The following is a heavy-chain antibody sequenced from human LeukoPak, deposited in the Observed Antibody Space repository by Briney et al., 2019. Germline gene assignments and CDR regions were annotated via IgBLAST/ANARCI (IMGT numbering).Heavy chain of an antibody. J-gene: IGHJ6*03. D-gene: IGHD3-22*01. Sequence: GASVKVSCKASGYTFTSYAISWVRQAPGQGLEWMGRIIPIFGTANYAQKFQGRVTITTDESTSTAYMELSSLRSEDTAVYYCARDQYYYDSSRYLYYYYYMDVWGKGTTVTVSS. V-gene: IGHV1-69*05. CDR2: IIPIFGTA. CDR3: ARDQYYYDSSRYLYYYYYMDV. CDR1: GYTFTSYA.